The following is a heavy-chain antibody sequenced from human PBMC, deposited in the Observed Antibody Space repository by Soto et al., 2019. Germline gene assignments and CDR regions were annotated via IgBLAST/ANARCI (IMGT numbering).Heavy chain of an antibody. J-gene: IGHJ6*02. V-gene: IGHV4-4*02. CDR3: ARGLLEITIFGVVIAPNGMDV. Sequence: WETLSLTCAVSGGSISSSNWWSWVRQPPGKGLEWIGEIYHSGSTNYNPSLKSRVTISVDKSKNQFSLKLSSVTAADTAVYYCARGLLEITIFGVVIAPNGMDVWGQGTTVTVSS. D-gene: IGHD3-3*01. CDR2: IYHSGST. CDR1: GGSISSSNW.